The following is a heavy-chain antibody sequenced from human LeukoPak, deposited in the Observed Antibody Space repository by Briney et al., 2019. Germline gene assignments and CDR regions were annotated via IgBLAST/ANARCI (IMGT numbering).Heavy chain of an antibody. Sequence: GRSLRLSCAASGFTFSSYGMHWVRHAPGKGHEWVAVISHDGSNTYYAHSAKGRFPIPKDNPKNTLPLQMNSLTAEEPAVYYVAKDLYLTGYSFDYWGQGTLVTVSS. CDR3: AKDLYLTGYSFDY. D-gene: IGHD3-9*01. CDR1: GFTFSSYG. J-gene: IGHJ4*02. V-gene: IGHV3-30*18. CDR2: ISHDGSNT.